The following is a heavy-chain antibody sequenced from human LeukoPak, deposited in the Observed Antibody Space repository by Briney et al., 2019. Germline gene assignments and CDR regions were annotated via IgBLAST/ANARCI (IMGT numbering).Heavy chain of an antibody. Sequence: SETLSLTCTVSGASIRNYYWSWIRKSPGKGLEWIGYIYYSGSTNYNPSLESRVAMSVDTSKNQFSLRLSSVTAADTAIYYCARRYSSSWYVGFFDPWGQGTLVTVSS. CDR3: ARRYSSSWYVGFFDP. J-gene: IGHJ5*02. CDR2: IYYSGST. V-gene: IGHV4-59*08. CDR1: GASIRNYY. D-gene: IGHD6-13*01.